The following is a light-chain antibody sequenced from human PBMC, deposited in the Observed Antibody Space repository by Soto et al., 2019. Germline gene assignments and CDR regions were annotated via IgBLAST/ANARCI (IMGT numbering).Light chain of an antibody. Sequence: QSALTQPRSVSGSPGQSVTISCTGTSSDVGGYNYVSWYQQHPGKAPKLMIYDVSNRPSGIPNRFSGSKSGNTASLTISGLQAEDEDEYDCCSYADTYTFGVVFGGGTKLTVL. V-gene: IGLV2-11*01. CDR3: CSYADTYTFGVV. J-gene: IGLJ2*01. CDR1: SSDVGGYNY. CDR2: DVS.